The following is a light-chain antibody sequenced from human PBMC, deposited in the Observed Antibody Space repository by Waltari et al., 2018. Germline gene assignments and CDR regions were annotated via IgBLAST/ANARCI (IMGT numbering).Light chain of an antibody. Sequence: DIQMTQSPSTLSASVGDRVTITCRASQSIRNWLAWYQQKPGKAPNLLFYKASSLESGVPSRFSGSGSGTEFTLTISSLQPDDFATYYCQQYDSFSPWTFGQGTKVDIK. CDR3: QQYDSFSPWT. CDR2: KAS. CDR1: QSIRNW. J-gene: IGKJ1*01. V-gene: IGKV1-5*03.